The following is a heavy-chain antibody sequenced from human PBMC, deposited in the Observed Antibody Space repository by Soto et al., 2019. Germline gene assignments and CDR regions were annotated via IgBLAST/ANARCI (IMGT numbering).Heavy chain of an antibody. CDR2: ISYDGNNK. Sequence: QVQLVESGGGVVQPGRSLRLSCAASGFTFCDFGMHWVRQAPGKGLEWVAVISYDGNNKYYADSVKGRFTIARDDSKNTLYLQMNSLRAEDTAVYYCARGGHSGWYLDYWGQGTLVTVSS. V-gene: IGHV3-30*03. CDR1: GFTFCDFG. J-gene: IGHJ4*02. D-gene: IGHD6-19*01. CDR3: ARGGHSGWYLDY.